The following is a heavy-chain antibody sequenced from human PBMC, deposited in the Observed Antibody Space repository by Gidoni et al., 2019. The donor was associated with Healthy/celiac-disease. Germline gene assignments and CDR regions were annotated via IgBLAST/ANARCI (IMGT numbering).Heavy chain of an antibody. V-gene: IGHV3-48*01. CDR2: ISSSSSTI. D-gene: IGHD3-16*01. J-gene: IGHJ6*02. CDR1: GFTFSSYS. Sequence: EVQLVESGGGLVQPGGSLRLSCAASGFTFSSYSMNWVRQAPGKGLGWVSYISSSSSTIYYADSVKGRFTISRDNAKNSLYLQMNSLRAEDTAVYYCARLGSAVNRSLTYYYGMDVWGQGTTVTVSS. CDR3: ARLGSAVNRSLTYYYGMDV.